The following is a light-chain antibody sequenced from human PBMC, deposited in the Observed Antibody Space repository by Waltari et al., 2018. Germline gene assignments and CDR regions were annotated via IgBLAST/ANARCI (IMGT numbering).Light chain of an antibody. V-gene: IGKV3-20*01. J-gene: IGKJ1*01. CDR1: QSVTSSD. CDR2: GAS. Sequence: EIVLTQSPGTLSLSPGERATLSCRSRQSVTSSDLAWYLQKPGQAPRLLIYGASSRATGIPDRFSGSGSGTDFTLTISRLEPADFAVDYCHQYGSSPETFRQGTKLEIK. CDR3: HQYGSSPET.